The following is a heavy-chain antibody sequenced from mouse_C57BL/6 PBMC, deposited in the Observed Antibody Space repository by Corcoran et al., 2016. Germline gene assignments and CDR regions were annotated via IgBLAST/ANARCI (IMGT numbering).Heavy chain of an antibody. CDR2: IYPGDGDT. V-gene: IGHV1-80*01. CDR3: ARELDFDV. Sequence: QVQLQPSAAALVKRGASVMLSCNASGSAFSSWWMNWVKQRPGKGLGLIGQIYPGDGDTNYNGKFKGKATLTANKSSSTAYMQLSSLTSEDSAVYFCARELDFDVWGTGPTVTVSS. CDR1: GSAFSSWW. J-gene: IGHJ1*03.